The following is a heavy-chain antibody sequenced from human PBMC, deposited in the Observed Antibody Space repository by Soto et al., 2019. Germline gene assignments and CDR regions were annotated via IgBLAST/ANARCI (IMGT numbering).Heavy chain of an antibody. CDR1: GYTLTELS. J-gene: IGHJ4*02. Sequence: ASVKVSCKVSGYTLTELSIHWVRQAPGKGLEWMGGFDPEDGETIYAQKFQGRVTMTTDTSTSTAYMELRSLRSDDTAVYYCATRSPAFDYWGQGTLVTVSS. CDR2: FDPEDGET. V-gene: IGHV1-24*01. CDR3: ATRSPAFDY.